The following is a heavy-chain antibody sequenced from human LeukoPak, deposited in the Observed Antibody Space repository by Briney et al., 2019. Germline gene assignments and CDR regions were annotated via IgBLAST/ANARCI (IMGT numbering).Heavy chain of an antibody. CDR1: GGSRTSYY. V-gene: IGHV4-4*09. Sequence: SETLSLTCTVSGGSRTSYYWTWIRQPPGKGLEWIGYIHPSGSTNYNPSLKSRVTMSVDTSKNQFSLRLSSVTAADTAVYYCVRPGQSSWWVYFNYWGQGTVVTVSS. J-gene: IGHJ4*02. CDR2: IHPSGST. D-gene: IGHD2-15*01. CDR3: VRPGQSSWWVYFNY.